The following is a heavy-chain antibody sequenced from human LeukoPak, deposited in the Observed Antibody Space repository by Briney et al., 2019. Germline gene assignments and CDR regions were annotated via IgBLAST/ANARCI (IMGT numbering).Heavy chain of an antibody. CDR2: ISYDGSNK. CDR1: GFTFSSYG. Sequence: QPGRSLRLSCAASGFTFSSYGMHWVRQAPGKGLEWVAVISYDGSNKYYADSVKGQFTISRDNSKNTLYLQMNSLRAEDTAVYYCAKSRASKSPTRGVFDYWGQGTLVTVSS. D-gene: IGHD3-10*01. J-gene: IGHJ4*02. CDR3: AKSRASKSPTRGVFDY. V-gene: IGHV3-30*18.